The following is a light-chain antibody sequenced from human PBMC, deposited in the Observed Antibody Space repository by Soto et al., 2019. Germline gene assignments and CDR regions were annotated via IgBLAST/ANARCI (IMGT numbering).Light chain of an antibody. V-gene: IGLV2-11*01. CDR3: CSYAGSYTLV. Sequence: QSALTQPRSVSGSPGQSVTISCTGTSSDVGNYNYVSWYQQHPGKAPKLMIYDVNKRPSGVPDRFSGSKSGNTASLTISGLQGEDEADYYCCSYAGSYTLVFGGGTQLTVL. CDR1: SSDVGNYNY. CDR2: DVN. J-gene: IGLJ2*01.